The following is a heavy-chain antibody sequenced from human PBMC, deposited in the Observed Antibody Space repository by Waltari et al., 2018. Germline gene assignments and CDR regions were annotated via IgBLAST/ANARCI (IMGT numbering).Heavy chain of an antibody. Sequence: QVQLRESGPGLVRSSETLSLSCTVSGHSVNNDFYWAWIRQSPGGGLEWIASISPTGSTHYNSALKSRVSISTDMSTKQFFLTLTHLTAADTAVYYCAEEGDFRAGLFESWGQGTLVSVSS. D-gene: IGHD3-16*01. V-gene: IGHV4-38-2*02. CDR1: GHSVNNDFY. CDR3: AEEGDFRAGLFES. CDR2: ISPTGST. J-gene: IGHJ4*02.